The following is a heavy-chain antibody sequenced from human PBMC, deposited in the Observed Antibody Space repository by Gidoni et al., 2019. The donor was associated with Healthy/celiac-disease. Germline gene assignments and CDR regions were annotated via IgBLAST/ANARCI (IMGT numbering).Heavy chain of an antibody. V-gene: IGHV1-18*01. Sequence: ISAYNGNTNYAQKLQGRVTMTTDTSTSTAYMELRSLRSDDTAVYYCARHGLVTIFGVVLGFDPWGQGTLVTVSS. CDR2: ISAYNGNT. J-gene: IGHJ5*02. D-gene: IGHD3-3*01. CDR3: ARHGLVTIFGVVLGFDP.